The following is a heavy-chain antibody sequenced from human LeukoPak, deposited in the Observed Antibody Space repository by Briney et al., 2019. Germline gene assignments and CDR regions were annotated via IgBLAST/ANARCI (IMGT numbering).Heavy chain of an antibody. CDR3: ARNGEYDFWSGYRTPGPVGY. CDR1: GYTFTAYY. CDR2: INPNSGGT. J-gene: IGHJ4*02. Sequence: GASVKVSCKASGYTFTAYYIHWVRQAPGQGLEWMGWINPNSGGTNYAQKFQGRVTMTRDTSIGTAYMEVSRLRSDDTAAYYCARNGEYDFWSGYRTPGPVGYWGQGTLVTVSS. V-gene: IGHV1-2*02. D-gene: IGHD3-3*01.